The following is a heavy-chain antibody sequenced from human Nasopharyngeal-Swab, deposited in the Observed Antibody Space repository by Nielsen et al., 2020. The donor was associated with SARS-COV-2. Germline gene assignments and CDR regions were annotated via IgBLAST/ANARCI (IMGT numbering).Heavy chain of an antibody. D-gene: IGHD2-2*02. V-gene: IGHV2-5*01. CDR3: AHRGGYCSSTSCYTAFEFVVEYYFDY. J-gene: IGHJ4*02. Sequence: RQAPGKALECLALIYWNADKRYSPSLKSRLTITKDTSKNQVVLTMTNMDPVDTATYYCAHRGGYCSSTSCYTAFEFVVEYYFDYWGQGTLVTVSS. CDR2: IYWNADK.